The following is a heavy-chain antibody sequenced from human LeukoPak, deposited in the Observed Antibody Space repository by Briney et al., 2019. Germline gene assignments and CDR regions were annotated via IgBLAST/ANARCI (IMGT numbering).Heavy chain of an antibody. D-gene: IGHD3-10*01. J-gene: IGHJ5*02. V-gene: IGHV4-61*02. CDR2: IYTSGST. CDR3: ARNMVRGEGWFDP. Sequence: SETLSLTCTVSGGSISSGSYYWSWIRQPAGKGLEWIGRIYTSGSTNYNPSLKSRVTISVDTSKNQFSLKLSSVTAADTAVYYRARNMVRGEGWFDPWGQGTLVTVSS. CDR1: GGSISSGSYY.